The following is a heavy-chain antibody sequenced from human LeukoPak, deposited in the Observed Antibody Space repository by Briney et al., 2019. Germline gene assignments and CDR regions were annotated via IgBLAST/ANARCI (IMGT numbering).Heavy chain of an antibody. CDR1: AGSISAYY. V-gene: IGHV4-59*08. D-gene: IGHD3-16*02. J-gene: IGHJ2*01. CDR3: ARIVRQDGGYLDL. CDR2: TSDSGSS. Sequence: SETLSLTCTVSAGSISAYYWTWIRQPPGKGLEWIGYTSDSGSSNYKSSLKSRVSMSVDTSKRQFSLTLTSVTAADTAVYYCARIVRQDGGYLDLWGRGSLSLSP.